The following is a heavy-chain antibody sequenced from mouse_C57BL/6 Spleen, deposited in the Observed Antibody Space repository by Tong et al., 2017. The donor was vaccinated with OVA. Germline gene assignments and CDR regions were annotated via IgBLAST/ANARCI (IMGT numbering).Heavy chain of an antibody. CDR1: GYAFSSYW. Sequence: VQLQESGPELVKPGASVKISCKASGYAFSSYWMNWVKQRPGKGLEWIGQIYPGDGDTNYNGKFKGKATLTVDKSSSTAYMQLKSLTSEDSAVYYCARSDDGYPYYFDYRGQGTTLTVSS. CDR2: IYPGDGDT. D-gene: IGHD2-3*01. V-gene: IGHV1-80*01. CDR3: ARSDDGYPYYFDY. J-gene: IGHJ2*01.